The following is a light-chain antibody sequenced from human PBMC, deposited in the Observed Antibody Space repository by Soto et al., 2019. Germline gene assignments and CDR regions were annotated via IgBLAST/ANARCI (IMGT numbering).Light chain of an antibody. CDR1: QSVSSN. Sequence: EIVMTQSPATLSVSPGERATLSCRASQSVSSNLAWYQQKPGQAPRLLIYGASTRATGIPARFSGSGSGTEFTLTISSLQSEDFAVYYCQQRSNWPSTFGQGTKVEIK. J-gene: IGKJ1*01. CDR2: GAS. V-gene: IGKV3-15*01. CDR3: QQRSNWPST.